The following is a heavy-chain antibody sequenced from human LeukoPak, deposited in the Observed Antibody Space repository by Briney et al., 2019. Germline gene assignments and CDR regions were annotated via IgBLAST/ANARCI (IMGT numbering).Heavy chain of an antibody. CDR2: ISWNSGSI. CDR3: AKDWACSSTSCYAYYYGMDV. CDR1: GFTFDDYA. V-gene: IGHV3-9*01. Sequence: GGSLRLSCAASGFTFDDYAMHWVRQAPGKGLEWVSGISWNSGSIGYADSVKGRFTISRDNAKNSLYLQMNSLRAEDTALYYCAKDWACSSTSCYAYYYGMDVWGQGTTVTVSS. J-gene: IGHJ6*02. D-gene: IGHD2-2*01.